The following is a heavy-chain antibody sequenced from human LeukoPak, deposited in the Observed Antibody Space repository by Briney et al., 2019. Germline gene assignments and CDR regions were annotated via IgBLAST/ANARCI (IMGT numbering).Heavy chain of an antibody. Sequence: SETLSLTCTVSGGSISSGGYYWSWIRQPPGKGLEWIGYIYHSGSTYPNPSLKSRVTISVDTSKNQFSLKLSSVTAADTAVYYCARQGGDEVFDYWGQGTLVTVSS. D-gene: IGHD2-21*01. CDR1: GGSISSGGYY. CDR3: ARQGGDEVFDY. V-gene: IGHV4-30-2*03. J-gene: IGHJ4*02. CDR2: IYHSGST.